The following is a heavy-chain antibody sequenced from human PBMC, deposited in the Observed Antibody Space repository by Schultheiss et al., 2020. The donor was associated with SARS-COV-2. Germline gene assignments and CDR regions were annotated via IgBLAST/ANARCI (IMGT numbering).Heavy chain of an antibody. CDR3: AKDLRVGCSSTSCYTANMDV. CDR2: IRSSSSTT. J-gene: IGHJ6*03. V-gene: IGHV3-48*03. CDR1: GFTFSSYE. Sequence: GGSLRLSCAASGFTFSSYEMNWVRQAPGKGLELVSYIRSSSSTTYYADSMKGRFTISRDNAKNSLYLQMNSLRAEDTAVYYCAKDLRVGCSSTSCYTANMDVWGKGTTVTVSS. D-gene: IGHD2-2*02.